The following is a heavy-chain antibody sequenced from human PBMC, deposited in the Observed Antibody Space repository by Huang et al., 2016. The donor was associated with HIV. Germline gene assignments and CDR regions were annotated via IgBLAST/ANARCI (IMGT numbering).Heavy chain of an antibody. Sequence: QLQLQESGPGLVKPSETLSLTCTVSDGSISSSSYYWGWIRQPPGKGLEWIATFFYDGNTYYNPSLKSRVTISVDTSKNLFSLNLSSVTAADTAVYYCAAMVRGVISYFDYWGQGTLVTVSS. J-gene: IGHJ4*02. D-gene: IGHD3-10*01. V-gene: IGHV4-39*01. CDR1: DGSISSSSYY. CDR2: FFYDGNT. CDR3: AAMVRGVISYFDY.